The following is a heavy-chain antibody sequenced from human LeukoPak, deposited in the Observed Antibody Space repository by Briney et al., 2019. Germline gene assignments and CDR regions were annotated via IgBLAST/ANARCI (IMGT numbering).Heavy chain of an antibody. CDR3: ARGRGSSWAIKYYYYGMDV. V-gene: IGHV4-4*02. D-gene: IGHD6-13*01. J-gene: IGHJ6*02. Sequence: SETLSLTCAVSGGSISSSNWWSWVRQPPGKGLEWIGEIYHSGSTNYNPSLKSRVTISVDTSKNQFSLKLSSVTAADTAVYYCARGRGSSWAIKYYYYGMDVWGQGTTVTVSS. CDR1: GGSISSSNW. CDR2: IYHSGST.